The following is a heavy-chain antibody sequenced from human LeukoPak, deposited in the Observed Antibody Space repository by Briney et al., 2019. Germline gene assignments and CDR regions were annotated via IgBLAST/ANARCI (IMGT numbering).Heavy chain of an antibody. D-gene: IGHD6-13*01. Sequence: GSLRLSCAASGFTFSSYSMNWVRQAPGKGLEWVSSISSSSSYIYYADSVKGRFTISRDNAKNSLYLQMNSLRAEDTAVYYCARDPRGHSSSWYWELDWFDPWGQGTLVTVSS. J-gene: IGHJ5*02. V-gene: IGHV3-21*01. CDR2: ISSSSSYI. CDR3: ARDPRGHSSSWYWELDWFDP. CDR1: GFTFSSYS.